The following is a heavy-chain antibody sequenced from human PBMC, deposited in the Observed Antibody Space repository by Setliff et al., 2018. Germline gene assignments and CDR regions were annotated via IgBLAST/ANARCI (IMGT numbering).Heavy chain of an antibody. Sequence: SETLSLTCTVSGYPISRGFYWGWIRQSPGKGLKWIGSVYHSGSSYQNPSLRSRIAVSVDTSKNQFSLRLNSVTAADTAVYFCARAAARAEYSDTSAYLPFDFWGLGTLVTVSS. J-gene: IGHJ4*02. CDR1: GYPISRGFY. V-gene: IGHV4-38-2*02. D-gene: IGHD3-16*01. CDR3: ARAAARAEYSDTSAYLPFDF. CDR2: VYHSGSS.